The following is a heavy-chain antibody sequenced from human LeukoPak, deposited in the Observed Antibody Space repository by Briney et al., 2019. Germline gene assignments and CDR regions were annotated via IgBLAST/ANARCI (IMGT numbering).Heavy chain of an antibody. J-gene: IGHJ3*02. CDR3: ARVPQATYYDFWSGPVDAFDI. V-gene: IGHV4-59*01. CDR1: GGSISSYY. Sequence: PSETLSFTCTVSGGSISSYYWSWVRQPPGKGLEWIGYIYYSGSTNYNPSLKSRVTISVDTSKNQFSLKLSSVTAADTAVYYCARVPQATYYDFWSGPVDAFDIWGQGTMVTVSS. D-gene: IGHD3-3*01. CDR2: IYYSGST.